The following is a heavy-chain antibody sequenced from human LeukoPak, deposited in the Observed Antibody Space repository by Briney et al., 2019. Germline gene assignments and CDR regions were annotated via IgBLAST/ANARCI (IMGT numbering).Heavy chain of an antibody. Sequence: SETLSLTCTVSGGSIRGYYWSWIRQPPGKTLEWIGHAFYSGTTYYNASLKSRVTISADASENHFSLWLSSVTAADTAVYYCARSITSSWYGDFQHWGQGTLVTVSS. CDR1: GGSIRGYY. CDR3: ARSITSSWYGDFQH. CDR2: AFYSGTT. D-gene: IGHD6-13*01. V-gene: IGHV4-59*01. J-gene: IGHJ1*01.